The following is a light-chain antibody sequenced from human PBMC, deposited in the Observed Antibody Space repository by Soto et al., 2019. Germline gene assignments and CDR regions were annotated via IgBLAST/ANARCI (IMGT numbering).Light chain of an antibody. Sequence: VVMTQSPLSLPVTVGQPASISCRSSQSLVKSDGNTYLNWFQQRPGQSPRRLIYGVSNRASGVPERFSGSGSGTDITLTISRVEADDVGIYYCLQGTHWPPTFGQGTKLEIK. CDR2: GVS. J-gene: IGKJ2*01. V-gene: IGKV2-30*01. CDR1: QSLVKSDGNTY. CDR3: LQGTHWPPT.